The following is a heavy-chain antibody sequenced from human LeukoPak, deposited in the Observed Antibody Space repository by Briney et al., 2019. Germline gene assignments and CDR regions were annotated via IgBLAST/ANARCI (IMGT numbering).Heavy chain of an antibody. CDR1: GYTFTGYY. CDR2: INPNSGGT. CDR3: ARDPFWNDEAYYYYYMDV. D-gene: IGHD1-1*01. Sequence: GASVKVSCKASGYTFTGYYMHWVRQAPGQGLEWMGWINPNSGGTNYAQKFQGRVTMTRDTSISTAYMELSRLRSDDTAVYYCARDPFWNDEAYYYYYMDVWGKGTTVTVSS. J-gene: IGHJ6*03. V-gene: IGHV1-2*02.